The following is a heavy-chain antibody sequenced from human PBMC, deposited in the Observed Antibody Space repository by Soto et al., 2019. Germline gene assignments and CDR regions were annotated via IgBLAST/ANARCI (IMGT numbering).Heavy chain of an antibody. V-gene: IGHV3-23*01. CDR1: GFTFSSYA. CDR3: AKDRAARPSYYYYGMDV. CDR2: ISGRGGST. Sequence: GGSLRLACAASGFTFSSYAMGWVRPAPGKGLEWVSAISGRGGSTYYADSVKGRFTISRDNSKNTLYLQMNRLRAEDTAVYYWAKDRAARPSYYYYGMDVWGQGTTVTVSS. D-gene: IGHD6-6*01. J-gene: IGHJ6*02.